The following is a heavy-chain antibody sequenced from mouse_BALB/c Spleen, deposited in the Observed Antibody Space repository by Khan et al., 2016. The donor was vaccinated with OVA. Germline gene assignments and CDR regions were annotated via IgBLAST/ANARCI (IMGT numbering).Heavy chain of an antibody. V-gene: IGHV2-6-5*01. D-gene: IGHD2-1*01. CDR1: GFSLTDYG. CDR2: IWGGGST. J-gene: IGHJ2*01. CDR3: AKGDGNTYFLDY. Sequence: QVQLKESGPGLVAPSQSLSITCTVSGFSLTDYGVSWIRQPPGKGLEWLGVIWGGGSTYYNSALKSKLTISKDNSKSPVFLKMNSLQTDDTAIDYCAKGDGNTYFLDYWGQGTTLTVSS.